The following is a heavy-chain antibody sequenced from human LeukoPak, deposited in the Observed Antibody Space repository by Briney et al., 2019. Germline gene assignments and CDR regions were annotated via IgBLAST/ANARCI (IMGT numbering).Heavy chain of an antibody. CDR1: GFTFNTYG. CDR3: ARAGVDHYGSGTYYRMYYFDH. V-gene: IGHV3-23*01. J-gene: IGHJ4*02. D-gene: IGHD3-10*01. Sequence: GGSLRLSSAASGFTFNTYGRSWVRQGPGKGREWGSRINGSGGAIYYADSVRGRFTISRDTTPNTLYLRRNRVRAKDTAVYFSARAGVDHYGSGTYYRMYYFDHWGQGALVTVSS. CDR2: INGSGGAI.